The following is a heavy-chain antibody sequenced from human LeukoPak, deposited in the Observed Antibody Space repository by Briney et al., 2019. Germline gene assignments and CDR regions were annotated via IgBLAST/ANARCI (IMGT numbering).Heavy chain of an antibody. D-gene: IGHD1-1*01. Sequence: ASVKVSCKASGYTFTGYYMHWVRQAPGQGLEWMGWINPNSGGTNYAQKFQGRVTMTRDTSISTAYMDLSRLRSDDTAVYYCARLDRKLNYNWFDPWGQGTLVTVSS. J-gene: IGHJ5*02. CDR3: ARLDRKLNYNWFDP. V-gene: IGHV1-2*02. CDR1: GYTFTGYY. CDR2: INPNSGGT.